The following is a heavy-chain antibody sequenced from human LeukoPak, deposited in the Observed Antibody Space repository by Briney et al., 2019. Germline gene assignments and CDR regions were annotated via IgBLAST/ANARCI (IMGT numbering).Heavy chain of an antibody. J-gene: IGHJ6*03. CDR2: IYHSGST. D-gene: IGHD6-13*01. CDR1: GYSISSGYY. CDR3: ARVPYSTRYYMDV. Sequence: PSETLSLTCAVSGYSISSGYYWGWIRQPPGKGLEWIGSIYHSGSTYYNPSLKSRVTISVDTSKNQFSLKLTSVTAADTAVYYCARVPYSTRYYMDVWGKGTTVTVSS. V-gene: IGHV4-38-2*01.